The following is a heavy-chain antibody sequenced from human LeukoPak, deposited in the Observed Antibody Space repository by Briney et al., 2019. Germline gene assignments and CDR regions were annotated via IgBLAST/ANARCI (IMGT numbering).Heavy chain of an antibody. J-gene: IGHJ3*02. D-gene: IGHD3-22*01. CDR1: GLTFSTYS. Sequence: GGSLRLSCAASGLTFSTYSMNWVRQAPGKGLEWVSSITSSRIYIYYADSVKGRFTISRDNAKNSLYLQMNSLRAEDTAVYYCARDRWYYYDSSDYYHDAFDIWGQGTMVTVSS. CDR2: ITSSRIYI. V-gene: IGHV3-21*01. CDR3: ARDRWYYYDSSDYYHDAFDI.